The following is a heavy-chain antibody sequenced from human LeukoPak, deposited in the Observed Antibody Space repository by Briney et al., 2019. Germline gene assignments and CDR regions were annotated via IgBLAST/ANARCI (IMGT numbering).Heavy chain of an antibody. D-gene: IGHD2-15*01. CDR3: ARVVVYASANDAFDI. Sequence: ASVKVSCKASGYTFTSYGISWVRQAPGQGLEWMGWISAYNGNTNYAQKLQGRVTMTTDTSTSTAYMELRSLRSDDTAVYYCARVVVYASANDAFDIWGQGTMVTVSS. V-gene: IGHV1-18*01. CDR1: GYTFTSYG. J-gene: IGHJ3*02. CDR2: ISAYNGNT.